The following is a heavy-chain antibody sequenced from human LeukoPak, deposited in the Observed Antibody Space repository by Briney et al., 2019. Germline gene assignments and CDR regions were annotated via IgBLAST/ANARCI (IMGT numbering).Heavy chain of an antibody. CDR2: ISHSGST. J-gene: IGHJ4*02. Sequence: SETLSLTRTVSGYSISSAYYGGWIRQPPGKGLEWIATISHSGSTYYNPSLKSRVTISADTSQNQHSLKLSSVTAADTAVYYCARVNTVMATFDYWGQGTPVTVSS. CDR3: ARVNTVMATFDY. D-gene: IGHD4-17*01. CDR1: GYSISSAYY. V-gene: IGHV4-38-2*02.